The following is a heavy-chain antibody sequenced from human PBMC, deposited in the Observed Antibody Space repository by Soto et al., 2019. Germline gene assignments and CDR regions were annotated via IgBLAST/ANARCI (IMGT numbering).Heavy chain of an antibody. D-gene: IGHD4-17*01. J-gene: IGHJ4*02. Sequence: PGGSLRLSCAASGFTFSSYGMHWVRQAPGKGLEWVAVISYDGSNKYYADSVKGRFTISRDNSKNTLYLQMNSLRAEDTAVYYCAKDLGDYGLYYFDYWGQGTLVTVSS. CDR1: GFTFSSYG. V-gene: IGHV3-30*18. CDR3: AKDLGDYGLYYFDY. CDR2: ISYDGSNK.